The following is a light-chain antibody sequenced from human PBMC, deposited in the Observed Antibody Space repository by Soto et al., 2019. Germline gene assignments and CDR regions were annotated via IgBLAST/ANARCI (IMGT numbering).Light chain of an antibody. CDR2: FDS. V-gene: IGLV3-21*04. J-gene: IGLJ1*01. CDR3: QVWDSSSNQYV. CDR1: NIGSKS. Sequence: SYELTQTPSVSVAPGKTARITCGGNNIGSKSVHWYQQKPGQAPVLVIYFDSDRPSGIPERFSASNSGNTATLTISSVEAGDEADYYCQVWDSSSNQYVFGTGTKVTVL.